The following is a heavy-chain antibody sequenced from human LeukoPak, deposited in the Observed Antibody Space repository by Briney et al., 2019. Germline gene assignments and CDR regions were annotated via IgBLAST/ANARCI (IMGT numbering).Heavy chain of an antibody. CDR2: INGDGSFT. CDR3: ATDRSRSYSFDK. V-gene: IGHV3-74*01. Sequence: PGESLRLSCLASGFTFSRYWMHWVRQAPGKGLMWVARINGDGSFTSSADSVKTRFTISRDNAKNMVFLQMSGLGVEDTAFYYCATDRSRSYSFDKWGQGTLVTVSS. D-gene: IGHD3-10*01. CDR1: GFTFSRYW. J-gene: IGHJ4*02.